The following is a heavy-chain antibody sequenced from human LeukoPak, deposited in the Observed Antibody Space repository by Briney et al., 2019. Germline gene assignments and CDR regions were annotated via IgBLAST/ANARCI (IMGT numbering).Heavy chain of an antibody. CDR2: IYTSGST. J-gene: IGHJ6*03. CDR3: ARFAAAPPGYYYYYMDV. D-gene: IGHD6-6*01. Sequence: ASETLSLTCTVSGGSISSYYWSWIRQPPGKGLEWIGRIYTSGSTNYNPSLKSRVTISVDASKNQFSLKLSSVTAADTAVYYCARFAAAPPGYYYYYMDVWGKGTTVTVSS. V-gene: IGHV4-4*08. CDR1: GGSISSYY.